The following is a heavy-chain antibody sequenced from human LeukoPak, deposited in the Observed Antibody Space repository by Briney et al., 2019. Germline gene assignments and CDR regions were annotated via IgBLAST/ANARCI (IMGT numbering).Heavy chain of an antibody. V-gene: IGHV3-30-3*01. D-gene: IGHD6-25*01. Sequence: GGSLRLSCAASGFTFSSYAMHWVRQAPGKGLEWVAVISYDGSNKYYADSVKGRFTISRDNSKNTLYLQTNSLRAEDTAVYYCARERGQAAENWFDPWGQGTLVTVSS. CDR3: ARERGQAAENWFDP. CDR1: GFTFSSYA. J-gene: IGHJ5*02. CDR2: ISYDGSNK.